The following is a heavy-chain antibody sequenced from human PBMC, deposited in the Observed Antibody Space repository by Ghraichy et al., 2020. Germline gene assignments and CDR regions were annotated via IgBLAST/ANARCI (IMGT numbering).Heavy chain of an antibody. Sequence: SETLSLTCNVSGDSISSSSYYWGWIRQPPGKGLEWIGNMFYTGNTYYNTSLKSRVTISVETSKTQFSLKLNSVTAADTVVYYCARARFLEWLGFDYWGQGILVTVSS. V-gene: IGHV4-39*07. CDR1: GDSISSSSYY. CDR3: ARARFLEWLGFDY. J-gene: IGHJ4*02. D-gene: IGHD3-3*01. CDR2: MFYTGNT.